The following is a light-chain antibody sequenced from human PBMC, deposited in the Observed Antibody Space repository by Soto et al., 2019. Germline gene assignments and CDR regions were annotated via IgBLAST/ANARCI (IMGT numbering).Light chain of an antibody. J-gene: IGKJ4*01. V-gene: IGKV1-5*03. CDR2: KAS. Sequence: DIQMTQSPSTLSTSVGDRVTITCRASQTVSSYLAWYQLKPGKAPKLLMYKASSLESGVPSRFSGSGSGTEFTLTISSPQPDDFATYYCQQYDSFPLTFGGGTKVEIK. CDR3: QQYDSFPLT. CDR1: QTVSSY.